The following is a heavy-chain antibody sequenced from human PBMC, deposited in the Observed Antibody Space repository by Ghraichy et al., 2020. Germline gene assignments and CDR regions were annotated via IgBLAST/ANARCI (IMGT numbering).Heavy chain of an antibody. J-gene: IGHJ4*02. CDR2: INQDGSQK. CDR1: GFTFSNYW. D-gene: IGHD5/OR15-5a*01. V-gene: IGHV3-7*03. CDR3: ARFKDSASTFDH. Sequence: GGSLRLSCAASGFTFSNYWMTWVHQAPGKGLEWVANINQDGSQKYYVDSVKGRFTVSRDNAKNSLFLQMNSLRAEDTAVYYCARFKDSASTFDHWGQGTLVTVSS.